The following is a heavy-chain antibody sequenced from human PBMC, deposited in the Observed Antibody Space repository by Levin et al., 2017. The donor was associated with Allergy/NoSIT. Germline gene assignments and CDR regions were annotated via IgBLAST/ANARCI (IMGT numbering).Heavy chain of an antibody. V-gene: IGHV1-18*01. CDR3: ARVKGNWFDP. Sequence: GESLKISCKASGYTFTSYGISWVRQAPGQGLEWMGWISAYNGNTNYAQKLQGRVTMTTDTSTSTAYMELRSLRSDDTAVYYCARVKGNWFDPWGQGTLVTVSS. CDR2: ISAYNGNT. J-gene: IGHJ5*02. CDR1: GYTFTSYG.